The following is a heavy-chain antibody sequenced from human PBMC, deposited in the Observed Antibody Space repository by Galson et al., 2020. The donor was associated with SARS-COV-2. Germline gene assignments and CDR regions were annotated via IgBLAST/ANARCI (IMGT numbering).Heavy chain of an antibody. J-gene: IGHJ4*02. CDR1: GYNFNNYW. CDR2: IYHGDSDT. D-gene: IGHD4-17*01. V-gene: IGHV5-51*01. CDR3: ARPPYRDQHLVDY. Sequence: KIGESLKISCETSGYNFNNYWIGWVRQMPGKGQEWMGNIYHGDSDTRYSPSFQGQVSISADKSISTAYLQWSSLKASDTARYYCARPPYRDQHLVDYWGQGTLVTVSS.